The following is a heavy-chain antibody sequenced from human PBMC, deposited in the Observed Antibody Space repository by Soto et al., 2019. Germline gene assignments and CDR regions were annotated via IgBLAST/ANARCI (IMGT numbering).Heavy chain of an antibody. J-gene: IGHJ4*02. CDR2: ISGSGAST. D-gene: IGHD6-13*01. Sequence: EVPLLESGGGLVQPGGSLRLSCAASGLTFSSYAMNWVRQARGKGQEWVSAISGSGASTYYADSVKGRVTIYRDNSKNTQYLQMSSLRADDTAVYYCAKGGDSSSWSNYFGSLGQGTLVTVSS. CDR3: AKGGDSSSWSNYFGS. CDR1: GLTFSSYA. V-gene: IGHV3-23*01.